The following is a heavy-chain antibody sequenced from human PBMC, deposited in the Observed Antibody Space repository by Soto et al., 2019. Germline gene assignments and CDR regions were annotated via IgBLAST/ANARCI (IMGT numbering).Heavy chain of an antibody. D-gene: IGHD6-19*01. Sequence: GGSLRLSCAASGFTFSNAWMNWVRQAPGKGLEWVGRIKSKTDGGTTDYAAPVKGRFTISRDDSKNTLYLQMNSLKTEDTAVYYCTTDVGDSSGWFRNYYYYYGMDVWGQGTTVTVSS. CDR2: IKSKTDGGTT. CDR1: GFTFSNAW. J-gene: IGHJ6*02. V-gene: IGHV3-15*07. CDR3: TTDVGDSSGWFRNYYYYYGMDV.